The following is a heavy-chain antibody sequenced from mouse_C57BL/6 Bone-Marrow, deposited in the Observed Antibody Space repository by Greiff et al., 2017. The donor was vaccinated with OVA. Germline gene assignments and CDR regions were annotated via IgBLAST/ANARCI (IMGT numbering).Heavy chain of an antibody. V-gene: IGHV14-4*01. CDR2: IDPENGAT. D-gene: IGHD1-1*01. CDR1: GFNIKDDY. Sequence: VQLQQSGAELVRPGASVKLSCTASGFNIKDDYMHWVKQRPEQGLEWIGWIDPENGATEYASKFQGKATITADTSSNTAYLQRSSLTSEDTAVYYCTELNVDYGGQGTTLTVSS. CDR3: TELNVDY. J-gene: IGHJ2*01.